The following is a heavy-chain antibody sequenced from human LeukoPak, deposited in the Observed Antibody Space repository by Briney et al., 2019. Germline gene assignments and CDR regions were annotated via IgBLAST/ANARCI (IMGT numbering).Heavy chain of an antibody. J-gene: IGHJ4*02. Sequence: SETLSLTCTVSGGSISSYYWSWIRQPPGKGLEWIAYIYYSGGTNYNPSLKSRVTISVDTSKNQFSLRLSSVTAADTAVYYCARHRDYGSGWYGFDYWGQGTLVTVSS. V-gene: IGHV4-59*08. D-gene: IGHD6-19*01. CDR2: IYYSGGT. CDR3: ARHRDYGSGWYGFDY. CDR1: GGSISSYY.